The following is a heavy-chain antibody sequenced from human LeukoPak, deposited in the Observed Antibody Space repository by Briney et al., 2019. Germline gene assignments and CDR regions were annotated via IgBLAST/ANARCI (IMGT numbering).Heavy chain of an antibody. CDR1: GYTFTSYG. Sequence: ASVKVSCKASGYTFTSYGISWVRQAPGRGLEWMGWISAYNGNTNYAQKLQGRVTMTTDTSTSTAYMELRSLRSDDTAVYYCARDRRGTHYDFWSGYSSPEPRGWFDPWGQGTLVTVSS. CDR3: ARDRRGTHYDFWSGYSSPEPRGWFDP. D-gene: IGHD3-3*01. CDR2: ISAYNGNT. J-gene: IGHJ5*02. V-gene: IGHV1-18*01.